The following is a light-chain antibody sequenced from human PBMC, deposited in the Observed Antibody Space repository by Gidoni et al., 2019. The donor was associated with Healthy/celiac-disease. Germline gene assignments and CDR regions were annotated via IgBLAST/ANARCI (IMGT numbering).Light chain of an antibody. V-gene: IGKV2-28*01. CDR1: QSLLHSNGYNY. J-gene: IGKJ4*01. Sequence: DIVMTQSPLSLPVTPGEPASISCRSSQSLLHSNGYNYLDWYLQKPGQSPQLLIYLGSNRDSGVPDRFSGSGSGTDFTLKISRVEAEDVGVYYCMQALQTPLFGGGTKVEIK. CDR2: LGS. CDR3: MQALQTPL.